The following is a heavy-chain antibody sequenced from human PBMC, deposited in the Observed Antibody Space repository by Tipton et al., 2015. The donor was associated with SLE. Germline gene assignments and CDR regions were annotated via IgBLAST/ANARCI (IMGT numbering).Heavy chain of an antibody. D-gene: IGHD6-19*01. J-gene: IGHJ4*02. CDR1: GFTFSNYE. Sequence: GSLRLSCAASGFTFSNYEMNWVRQAPGKGLEWVSYIVGSGSIRYYADSVKGRFTISRDNAKNSLFLQMSGLRAEDTAVYYCAREDTSDWDWGQGTLVTVSS. V-gene: IGHV3-48*03. CDR2: IVGSGSIR. CDR3: AREDTSDWD.